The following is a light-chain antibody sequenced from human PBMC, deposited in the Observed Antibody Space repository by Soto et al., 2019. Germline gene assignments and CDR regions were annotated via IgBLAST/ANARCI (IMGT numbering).Light chain of an antibody. V-gene: IGKV3-20*01. CDR1: QSVSSSY. CDR3: QQYCSSPCT. Sequence: EIVLTQSPGTLSLSPGERATLSCRASQSVSSSYLAWYQQKPVQAPRLLIYGASSRATGIPGRFSGSGSGTDFTLTISRLEPEDCAVYYCQQYCSSPCTFGQGTKLEIK. J-gene: IGKJ2*01. CDR2: GAS.